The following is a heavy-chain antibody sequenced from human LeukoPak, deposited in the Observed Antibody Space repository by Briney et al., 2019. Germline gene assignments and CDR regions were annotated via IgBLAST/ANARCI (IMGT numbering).Heavy chain of an antibody. D-gene: IGHD2-15*01. CDR1: GGSISSGGYY. J-gene: IGHJ4*02. CDR2: IHYSGST. CDR3: ARVDNNCSGGSCQGEYFDY. V-gene: IGHV4-31*03. Sequence: SQTLSLTCTVSGGSISSGGYYWSWIRQHPGKGLEWIGYIHYSGSTYYNPSLKSRVTISVDTSKNQFSLKLSSVTAADTAVYYCARVDNNCSGGSCQGEYFDYWGQGTLVTVSS.